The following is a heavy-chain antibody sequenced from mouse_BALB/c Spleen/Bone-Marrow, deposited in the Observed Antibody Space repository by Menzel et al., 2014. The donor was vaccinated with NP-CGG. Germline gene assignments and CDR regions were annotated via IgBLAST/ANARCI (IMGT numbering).Heavy chain of an antibody. Sequence: EVMLVESGGDLVKPGGSLKLSCAASGFTFSSYGMSWVRQTPDKRLEWVATISSGGSYTYYPDSVKGRFTISRDNAKNTLYLQMSSLKSEDTAKYYCTRRPLESNSYFDYWSQSTTLTVST. CDR2: ISSGGSYT. CDR3: TRRPLESNSYFDY. D-gene: IGHD2-5*01. V-gene: IGHV5-6*02. CDR1: GFTFSSYG. J-gene: IGHJ2*01.